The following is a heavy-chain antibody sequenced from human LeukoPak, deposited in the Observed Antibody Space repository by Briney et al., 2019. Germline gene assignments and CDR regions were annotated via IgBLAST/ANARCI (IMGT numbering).Heavy chain of an antibody. CDR2: INHSGST. CDR1: GGSFSGYY. Sequence: PSETLSLICAVYGGSFSGYYWRWIRQPPGKGLEWIGEINHSGSTNYNPSLKSRVTISVDTSKNQFSLKLSSVTAADTAVYYCARGLMTTVTSFDYWGQGTLVTVSS. V-gene: IGHV4-34*01. D-gene: IGHD4-17*01. J-gene: IGHJ4*02. CDR3: ARGLMTTVTSFDY.